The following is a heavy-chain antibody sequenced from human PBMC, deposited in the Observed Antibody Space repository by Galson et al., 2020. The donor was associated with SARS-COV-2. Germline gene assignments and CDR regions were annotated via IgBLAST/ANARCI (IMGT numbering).Heavy chain of an antibody. CDR1: GFTFNIYN. Sequence: GGSLRLSCTASGFTFNIYNFNWVRQVPGKGPEWLSYISAPGDTIYYADSVKDRFTISRDNAKNSLYLQMNSLRAEDTAVYFCARVAVVGSCRGAACYAYDYWGQGALVTVSS. CDR2: ISAPGDTI. CDR3: ARVAVVGSCRGAACYAYDY. V-gene: IGHV3-48*04. J-gene: IGHJ4*02. D-gene: IGHD2-21*02.